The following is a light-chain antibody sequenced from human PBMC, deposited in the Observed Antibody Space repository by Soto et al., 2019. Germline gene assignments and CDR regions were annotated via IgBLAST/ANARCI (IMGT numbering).Light chain of an antibody. V-gene: IGKV3-11*01. J-gene: IGKJ2*01. CDR1: QSVSSH. Sequence: EIVLTQSPGTLSLSPGERATLSCRASQSVSSHLAWYQQKPGQAPRLLIYDASNRATGIPARFSGSGSGTDFTLTISSLEPEDFAVYYCQQYGSSPLYTFGQGTKLEIK. CDR2: DAS. CDR3: QQYGSSPLYT.